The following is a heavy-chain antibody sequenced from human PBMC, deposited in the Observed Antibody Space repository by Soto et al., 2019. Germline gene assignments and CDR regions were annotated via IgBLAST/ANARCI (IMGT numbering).Heavy chain of an antibody. CDR1: GGTLSGYY. J-gene: IGHJ3*02. D-gene: IGHD3-3*01. Sequence: AETLSLTCAVYGGTLSGYYRSWIRQPPGKGLEWIGEIHISGSSNYKPSLPSGVIISVYTSKNQFSLKLSSVTAADTAVYYCARAGFYGPFDAFDIWGQRTIVTFSS. CDR3: ARAGFYGPFDAFDI. CDR2: IHISGSS. V-gene: IGHV4-34*01.